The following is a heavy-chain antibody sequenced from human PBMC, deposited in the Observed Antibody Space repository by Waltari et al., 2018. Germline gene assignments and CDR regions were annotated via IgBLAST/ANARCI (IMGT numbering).Heavy chain of an antibody. Sequence: EVQLGEAGGGWVQPGGSLRLCGAASGFTLSSYAMHLVRQAPGKGLEWVSVISGNGGRTYYADSVKGRFTISRDNSKNTLYLQMKSLRAEDTAVYYCAKGNDYSSSHPFFDSWGQGTLVTVSS. J-gene: IGHJ4*02. V-gene: IGHV3-23*04. CDR3: AKGNDYSSSHPFFDS. CDR2: ISGNGGRT. D-gene: IGHD6-13*01. CDR1: GFTLSSYA.